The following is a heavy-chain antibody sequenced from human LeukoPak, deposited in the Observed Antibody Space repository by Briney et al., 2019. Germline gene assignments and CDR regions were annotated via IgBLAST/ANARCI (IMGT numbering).Heavy chain of an antibody. V-gene: IGHV3-74*01. J-gene: IGHJ4*02. CDR3: ARDLTGPYDH. D-gene: IGHD3-22*01. CDR2: INVEGDYI. CDR1: GFSVSGFW. Sequence: PGKSLRLSCAASGFSVSGFWMHWVRQGPGKELVWVARINVEGDYIDYAESVRGRFTISRDSAKNTLYLQMNSVRAEDTAVYSCARDLTGPYDHWGQGTLVPVSS.